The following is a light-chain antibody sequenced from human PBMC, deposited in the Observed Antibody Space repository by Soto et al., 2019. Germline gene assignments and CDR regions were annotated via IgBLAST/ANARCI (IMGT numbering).Light chain of an antibody. CDR2: DAS. CDR3: QQYSTYPT. Sequence: DIQMTQSPSTLSASVGDRVTITCRASQSISSSLAWYQQKPGKAPKLLIYDASNLESGVPSIFSGSGSGTEFTLTISSLPPDDFATYYCQQYSTYPTFGQGTKVE. V-gene: IGKV1-5*01. J-gene: IGKJ1*01. CDR1: QSISSS.